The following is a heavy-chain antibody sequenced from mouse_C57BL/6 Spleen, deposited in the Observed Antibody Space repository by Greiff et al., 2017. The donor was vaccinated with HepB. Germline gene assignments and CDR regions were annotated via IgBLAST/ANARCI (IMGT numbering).Heavy chain of an antibody. CDR2: IYPGDGDT. Sequence: VQLQQSGSELVKPGASVKISCKASGYAFSSSWMNWVKQRPGKGLEWIGRIYPGDGDTNYNGKFKGKATLTADKSSSTAYMQLSSLTSEDSAVYFCAGEWPAQAWFAYWGQGTLVTVAA. J-gene: IGHJ3*01. D-gene: IGHD3-2*02. CDR1: GYAFSSSW. V-gene: IGHV1-82*01. CDR3: AGEWPAQAWFAY.